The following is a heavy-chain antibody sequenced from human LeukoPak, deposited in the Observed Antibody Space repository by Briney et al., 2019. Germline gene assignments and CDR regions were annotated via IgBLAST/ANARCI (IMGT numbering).Heavy chain of an antibody. J-gene: IGHJ4*02. CDR1: GFTFSSYA. D-gene: IGHD1-26*01. CDR2: ISATGGST. Sequence: GGSLRLSCAASGFTFSSYAMRWVRQAPGKGLEWVSVISATGGSTYYADSVKRRFTISRDNSKNTLYLQMNSLRAEDTAVYYCAKDSPYSGSYRGYIDYWGQGTLVTVSS. V-gene: IGHV3-23*01. CDR3: AKDSPYSGSYRGYIDY.